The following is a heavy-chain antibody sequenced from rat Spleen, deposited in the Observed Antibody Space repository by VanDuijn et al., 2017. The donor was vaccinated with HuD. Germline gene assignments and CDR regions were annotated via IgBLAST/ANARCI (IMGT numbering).Heavy chain of an antibody. Sequence: EVQLVESDGGLVQPGRSLKLSCAASGFTFSDYYMAWVRQAPAKGLEWVASTSTGGGFTFYRDSVKGRFTISRDDAKNTLSLQMDSLRSEDTATYYCARRHYGYTDYFDYWGQGVMVTVSS. D-gene: IGHD1-4*01. J-gene: IGHJ2*01. CDR3: ARRHYGYTDYFDY. CDR2: TSTGGGFT. CDR1: GFTFSDYY. V-gene: IGHV5-25*01.